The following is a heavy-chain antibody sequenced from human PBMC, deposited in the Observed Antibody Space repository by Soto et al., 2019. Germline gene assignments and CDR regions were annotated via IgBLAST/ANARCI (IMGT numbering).Heavy chain of an antibody. CDR2: ITYDGSNK. V-gene: IGHV3-30*18. CDR3: AKDRVGGTFYTPLGF. Sequence: GGSLRLSCAASGFTFSSYGMHWVRQAPGKGLEWVAVITYDGSNKYYADSVKGRFTISRDNSKNTLSLHLNTLKPEDTAVYHCAKDRVGGTFYTPLGFWGQGALVTVSS. CDR1: GFTFSSYG. D-gene: IGHD1-7*01. J-gene: IGHJ4*02.